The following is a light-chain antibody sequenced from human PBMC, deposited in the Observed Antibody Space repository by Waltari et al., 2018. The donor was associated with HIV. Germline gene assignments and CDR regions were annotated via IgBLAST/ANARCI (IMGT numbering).Light chain of an antibody. CDR3: KSYAGSNNPYV. V-gene: IGLV2-8*01. CDR1: TSDVGGYRY. J-gene: IGLJ1*01. Sequence: QSALTQPPSASGSPGQSVTISCSGPTSDVGGYRYVSWSQHHPVKAPKLIIYDVSKRPSGVPDRFSGSKSGNTASLTVSGLQADDEADYYCKSYAGSNNPYVFGTGTKVTVL. CDR2: DVS.